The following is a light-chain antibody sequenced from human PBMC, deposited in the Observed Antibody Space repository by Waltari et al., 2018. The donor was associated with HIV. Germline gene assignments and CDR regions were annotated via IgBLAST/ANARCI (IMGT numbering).Light chain of an antibody. CDR1: NIGSTG. Sequence: SYVLTQPPSVSVAPGKTASITCEAANIGSTGVHWYQQKPGQAPILVIYYDGDRPSGIPERFAGSNSGNTATLTISRVEAGDEADYYCQVWHISTDHWVFGAGTKLTVV. J-gene: IGLJ3*02. V-gene: IGLV3-21*04. CDR3: QVWHISTDHWV. CDR2: YDG.